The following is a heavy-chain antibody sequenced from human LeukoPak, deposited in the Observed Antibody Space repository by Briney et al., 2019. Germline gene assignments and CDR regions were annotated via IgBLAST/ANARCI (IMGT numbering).Heavy chain of an antibody. CDR1: GGSFSGYY. CDR3: AREKGGSGYDLATYYYYYMDV. J-gene: IGHJ6*03. Sequence: PSETLSLTCAVYGGSFSGYYWSWIRQPPGKGLEWIGEINHSENTNYNPSLKTRLTISVDTSKNQFSLKLSSVTAADTGVYYCAREKGGSGYDLATYYYYYMDVWGKGTTVTVSS. D-gene: IGHD5-12*01. CDR2: INHSENT. V-gene: IGHV4-34*01.